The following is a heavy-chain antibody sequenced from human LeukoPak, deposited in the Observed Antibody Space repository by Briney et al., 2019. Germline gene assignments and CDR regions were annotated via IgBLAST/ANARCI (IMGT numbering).Heavy chain of an antibody. CDR1: GFTFSSYS. V-gene: IGHV3-21*01. Sequence: NSGGSLRLSCAASGFTFSSYSMNWVRQAPGKGLEWVSSISNNSSYIYYADSVKGRFTISRDNAKNSLYLQMNSLRAEDTAVYYCARDLWNPAAAGLGYYYYYYYGMDVWGQGTTVTVSS. CDR2: ISNNSSYI. CDR3: ARDLWNPAAAGLGYYYYYYYGMDV. J-gene: IGHJ6*02. D-gene: IGHD6-13*01.